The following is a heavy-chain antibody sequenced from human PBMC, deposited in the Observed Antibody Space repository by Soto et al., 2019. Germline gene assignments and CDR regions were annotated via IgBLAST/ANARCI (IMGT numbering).Heavy chain of an antibody. D-gene: IGHD2-15*01. CDR3: ARGWGYCSGGSCFTRWFDP. J-gene: IGHJ5*02. CDR2: INHSGST. V-gene: IGHV4-34*01. CDR1: GGSFSGYY. Sequence: PSETLSLTCAVYGGSFSGYYWSWIRQPPGKGLEWIGEINHSGSTNYNPSLKSRVTISVDTSKNQFSLKLSSVTAADTAVYYCARGWGYCSGGSCFTRWFDPWGQGTLVTVSS.